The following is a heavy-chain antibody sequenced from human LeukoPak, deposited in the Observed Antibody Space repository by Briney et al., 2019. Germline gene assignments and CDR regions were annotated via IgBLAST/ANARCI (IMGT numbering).Heavy chain of an antibody. Sequence: GGSLRLSCAASGFTFSSYSMNWVRQAPGKGLEWVSYISSSSSSIYYADSVKGRFTISRDNAKNSLYLQMNSLRAEDTAVYYCARSSRGIQLTTDYWGQGTLVTVSS. J-gene: IGHJ4*02. CDR1: GFTFSSYS. V-gene: IGHV3-48*04. CDR3: ARSSRGIQLTTDY. D-gene: IGHD5-18*01. CDR2: ISSSSSSI.